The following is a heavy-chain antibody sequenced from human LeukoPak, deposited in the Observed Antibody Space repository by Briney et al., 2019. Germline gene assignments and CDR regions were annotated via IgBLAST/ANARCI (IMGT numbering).Heavy chain of an antibody. Sequence: ASVKVSCKASGYTFTIYYMHWVRQAPGQGLEWMGIINPSGGSTSYAQKFQGRVTMSMDMSTSTVYMELSSLRSEHTAVYYCPKDGPGYSRQIGFDYWGQGTLVTV. CDR1: GYTFTIYY. CDR2: INPSGGST. V-gene: IGHV1-46*01. CDR3: PKDGPGYSRQIGFDY. D-gene: IGHD6-13*01. J-gene: IGHJ4*02.